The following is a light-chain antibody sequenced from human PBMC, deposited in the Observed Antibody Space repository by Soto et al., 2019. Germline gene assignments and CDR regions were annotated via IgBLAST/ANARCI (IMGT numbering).Light chain of an antibody. CDR1: LNVNSY. J-gene: IGKJ1*01. CDR3: QQYCSSGT. Sequence: TLSLFPGGRATPSCRASLNVNSYLAWYQQKPGQAPRLLIYDASNRAAGIPARFSGSGSGTDFTLTISRLEPEDFAVYYCQQYCSSGTFCQGTKVDIK. CDR2: DAS. V-gene: IGKV3-20*01.